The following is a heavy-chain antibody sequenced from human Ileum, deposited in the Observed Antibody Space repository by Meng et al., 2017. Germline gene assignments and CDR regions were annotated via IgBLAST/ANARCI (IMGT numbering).Heavy chain of an antibody. D-gene: IGHD3-10*01. Sequence: QVHLQESGPGLVKPSGTRSLTSAVSGGSISISIWWSWVRQPPEKGLEWIGEIHHSGTTNYSPSLKSRLTISVDKSKNQFSLKLQSVTAADTAVYFCARGVVSGSHYNTYWGQGILVTVSS. CDR1: GGSISISIW. V-gene: IGHV4-4*02. J-gene: IGHJ4*02. CDR3: ARGVVSGSHYNTY. CDR2: IHHSGTT.